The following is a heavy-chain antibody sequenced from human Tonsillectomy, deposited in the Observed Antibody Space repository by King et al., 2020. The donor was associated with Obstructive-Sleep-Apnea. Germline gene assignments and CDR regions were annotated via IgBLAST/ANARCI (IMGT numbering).Heavy chain of an antibody. CDR2: IYYSGST. V-gene: IGHV4-31*03. J-gene: IGHJ6*02. CDR1: GGSISSGGYY. Sequence: QLQESGPGLVKPSQTLSLTCTVSGGSISSGGYYWSWIRQHPGKGLEWIGYIYYSGSTDYNPSLKSRVTISVDTSKNQFSLKLSSVTAADTAVYYCARDSRTVTYYYYGMDVWGQGTTVTVSS. D-gene: IGHD4-11*01. CDR3: ARDSRTVTYYYYGMDV.